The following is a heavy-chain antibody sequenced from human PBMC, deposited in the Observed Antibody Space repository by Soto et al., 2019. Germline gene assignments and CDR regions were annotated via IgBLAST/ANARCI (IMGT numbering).Heavy chain of an antibody. CDR2: ISWNSGSI. J-gene: IGHJ4*02. CDR1: GFTFDDYA. V-gene: IGHV3-9*01. Sequence: SGGSLRLSCAASGFTFDDYAMHWVRQAPGKGLEWVSGISWNSGSIGYADSVKGRFTISRDNAKNSLYLQMNSLRAEDTALYYCAKAGFWSGYYSLVDYWGQGTLVTAPQ. D-gene: IGHD3-3*01. CDR3: AKAGFWSGYYSLVDY.